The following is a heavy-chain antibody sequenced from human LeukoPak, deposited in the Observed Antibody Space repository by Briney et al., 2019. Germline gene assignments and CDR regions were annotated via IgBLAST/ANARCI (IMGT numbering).Heavy chain of an antibody. CDR3: AREAYCGGDCRSPFFDY. J-gene: IGHJ4*02. Sequence: ASVKVSCKASGYTFTGYYMHWVRQAPGQGLERMGWINPNSGGTKYTQKFQGRVTMTRDTSISTIYMELSRLRSDDTAVYYCAREAYCGGDCRSPFFDYWGQGTLVTVSS. CDR2: INPNSGGT. V-gene: IGHV1-2*02. CDR1: GYTFTGYY. D-gene: IGHD2-21*02.